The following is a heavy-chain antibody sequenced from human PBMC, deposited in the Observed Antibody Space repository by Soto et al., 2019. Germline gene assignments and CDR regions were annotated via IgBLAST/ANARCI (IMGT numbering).Heavy chain of an antibody. CDR1: GYTFTCYA. Sequence: GASVKVSCKASGYTFTCYAMHWVRQAPGQRLEWMGWINAGNGNTKYSQKFQGRFTISRDNAKNSLHLQMNSLSAEDTAVYFCASDWLAGEPHRRWNYWGQGTLVTVSS. CDR2: INAGNGNT. D-gene: IGHD7-27*01. V-gene: IGHV1-3*01. J-gene: IGHJ4*01. CDR3: ASDWLAGEPHRRWNY.